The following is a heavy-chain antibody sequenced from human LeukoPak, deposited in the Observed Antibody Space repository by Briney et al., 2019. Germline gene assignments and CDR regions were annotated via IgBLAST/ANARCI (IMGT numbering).Heavy chain of an antibody. Sequence: AGTLSLSCVASGFQFSRYAIHWVRQAPGKGLEWVSLVSTGGSTTYYADSVRGRFNVSRDNAKDTVFLQLNSLRAEDTAIYYCAKEGVISETFDCWGQGVVVTVSS. J-gene: IGHJ4*02. CDR2: VSTGGSTT. V-gene: IGHV3-23*01. CDR1: GFQFSRYA. CDR3: AKEGVISETFDC. D-gene: IGHD2-21*01.